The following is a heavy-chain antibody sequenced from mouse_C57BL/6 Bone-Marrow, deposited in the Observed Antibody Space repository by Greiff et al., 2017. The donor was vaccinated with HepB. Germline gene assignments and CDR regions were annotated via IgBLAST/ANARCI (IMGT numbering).Heavy chain of an antibody. CDR1: GYTFTSYW. Sequence: QVQLQQSGAELAKPGASVKLSCKASGYTFTSYWMHWVKQRPGQGLEWIGYINPSSGYTKYNQKFKDKATLTADKSSSTAYMQLSSLTYEDAAVYYCARRATTVVAKFDYWGQGTTLTVSS. CDR2: INPSSGYT. J-gene: IGHJ2*01. D-gene: IGHD1-1*01. CDR3: ARRATTVVAKFDY. V-gene: IGHV1-7*01.